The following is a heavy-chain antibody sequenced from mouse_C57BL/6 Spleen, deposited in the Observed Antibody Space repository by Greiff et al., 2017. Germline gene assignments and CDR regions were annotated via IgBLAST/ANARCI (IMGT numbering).Heavy chain of an antibody. V-gene: IGHV5-6*02. CDR3: ARYSNSYYFDY. CDR2: ISSGGSYT. CDR1: GFTFSSYG. J-gene: IGHJ2*01. D-gene: IGHD2-5*01. Sequence: EVKLVESGGDLVKPGGSLTLSCAASGFTFSSYGLSWVRQTPDKRLEWVATISSGGSYTYYPDSVKGRFTISRDNAKNTLYLQMSSLKSEDTAMYYCARYSNSYYFDYWGQGTTLTVSS.